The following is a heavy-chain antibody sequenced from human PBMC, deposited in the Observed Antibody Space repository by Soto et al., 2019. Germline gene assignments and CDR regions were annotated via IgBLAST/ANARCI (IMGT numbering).Heavy chain of an antibody. V-gene: IGHV3-23*01. CDR2: ISGSGSSR. CDR3: EKYYTVTTSYYYYYGLVV. Sequence: EVQLLQSGGGLVQPGGSLRLSCAASGFPFSNYAMSWVRQATGKGLECVSTISGSGSSRYTADSARGGFIISWDNSRNTLSLQLIALRAEDTFIYYCEKYYTVTTSYYYYYGLVVWGQGTTVAVSS. J-gene: IGHJ6*02. D-gene: IGHD4-17*01. CDR1: GFPFSNYA.